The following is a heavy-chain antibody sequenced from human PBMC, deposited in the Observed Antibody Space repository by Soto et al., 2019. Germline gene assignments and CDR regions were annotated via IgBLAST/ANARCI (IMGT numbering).Heavy chain of an antibody. J-gene: IGHJ3*02. Sequence: GESLKISCAASGFTVSSNYMSWVRQAPGKGLEWVSVIYSGGSTYYADSVKGRFTISRDNSKNTLYLQMNSLRAEDTAVYYCARDLTGDAFDIWGQGTMVTVSS. V-gene: IGHV3-53*01. CDR2: IYSGGST. D-gene: IGHD7-27*01. CDR1: GFTVSSNY. CDR3: ARDLTGDAFDI.